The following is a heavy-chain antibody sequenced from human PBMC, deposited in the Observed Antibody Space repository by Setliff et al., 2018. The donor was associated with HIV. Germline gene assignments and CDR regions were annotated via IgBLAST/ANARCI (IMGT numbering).Heavy chain of an antibody. CDR2: IHHSGTA. V-gene: IGHV4-39*01. CDR3: ARLSGGMVPNY. CDR1: GGSITRTPYY. D-gene: IGHD3-10*01. J-gene: IGHJ4*02. Sequence: KPSETLSLTCTVSGGSITRTPYYWGWIRQPPGKGLEWIGSIHHSGTAYDNPSLKSRVTISVDPSKNQILLRLCSVTAADTAVYYCARLSGGMVPNYWGQGTLVTVS.